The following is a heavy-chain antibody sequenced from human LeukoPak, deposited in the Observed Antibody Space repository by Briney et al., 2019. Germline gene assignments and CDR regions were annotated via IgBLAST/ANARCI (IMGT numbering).Heavy chain of an antibody. Sequence: GGSLRLSCTASDFSFSNYWMTWLRQAPGKGLEWVVNIRGDESRKYYLDSVTGRFTISRDNAKNSLYLQMNSLRAEDTAVYYCARDANFDIWGQGTMVTVSS. CDR2: IRGDESRK. CDR1: DFSFSNYW. CDR3: ARDANFDI. V-gene: IGHV3-7*01. J-gene: IGHJ3*02.